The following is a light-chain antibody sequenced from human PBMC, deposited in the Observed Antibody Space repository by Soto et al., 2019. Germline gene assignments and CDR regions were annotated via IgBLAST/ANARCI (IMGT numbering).Light chain of an antibody. Sequence: QSVLTQPASVSGSPGQSITISCTGTSSDVGAYDYVSWYQQHPGKAPKVMIYEVSNRPSGVSTRFSGAKSGNTASLTISGLQAGDEADYYCSSYTTTSTLYVFGTGTKLTVL. J-gene: IGLJ1*01. CDR1: SSDVGAYDY. V-gene: IGLV2-14*01. CDR3: SSYTTTSTLYV. CDR2: EVS.